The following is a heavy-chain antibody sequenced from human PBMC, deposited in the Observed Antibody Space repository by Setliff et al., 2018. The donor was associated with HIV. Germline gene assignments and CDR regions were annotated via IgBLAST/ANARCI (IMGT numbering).Heavy chain of an antibody. D-gene: IGHD1-1*01. J-gene: IGHJ4*02. V-gene: IGHV1-8*02. CDR2: MNPNSGNT. CDR1: GYTFTNYD. CDR3: ARGHSGNDY. Sequence: VASVKVSCKASGYTFTNYDINWVRQATGQGLEWMARMNPNSGNTEYAQQFQGRVTMTRNTSISTAYMELSSLRSEDTAIYYCARGHSGNDYWGQGTLVTVSS.